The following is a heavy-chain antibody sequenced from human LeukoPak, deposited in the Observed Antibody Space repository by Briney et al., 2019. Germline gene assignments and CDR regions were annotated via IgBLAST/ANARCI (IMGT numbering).Heavy chain of an antibody. D-gene: IGHD4-23*01. CDR2: IYYSGST. CDR1: GGSISSYY. J-gene: IGHJ6*03. CDR3: ARQPGSNSPTSFYYYMDV. V-gene: IGHV4-59*05. Sequence: SETLSLTCTVSGGSISSYYWSWIRQPAGKGLEWIGSIYYSGSTYYNPSLKSRVTISVDTSKNQFSLKLSSVTAADTAVYYCARQPGSNSPTSFYYYMDVWGKGTTVTVSS.